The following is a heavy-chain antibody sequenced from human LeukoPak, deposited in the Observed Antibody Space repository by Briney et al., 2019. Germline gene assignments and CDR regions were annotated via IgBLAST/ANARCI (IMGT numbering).Heavy chain of an antibody. CDR3: ARVNSGYDSYYYYMDV. CDR1: GYTLTSYD. J-gene: IGHJ6*03. V-gene: IGHV1-8*03. D-gene: IGHD5-12*01. Sequence: ASVKVSCKASGYTLTSYDINWVRQATGQGLEWMGWMNPNSGNTGYAQKFQGRVTITRNTSISTAYMELSSLRSEDTAVYYCARVNSGYDSYYYYMDVWGKGTTVTVSS. CDR2: MNPNSGNT.